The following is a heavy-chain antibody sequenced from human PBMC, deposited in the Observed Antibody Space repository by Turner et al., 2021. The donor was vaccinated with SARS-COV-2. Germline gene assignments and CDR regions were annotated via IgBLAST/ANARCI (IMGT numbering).Heavy chain of an antibody. V-gene: IGHV4-31*03. CDR1: GFSIDNRGYY. J-gene: IGHJ5*02. CDR3: ARVGVVVAPALNGFDP. D-gene: IGHD2-2*01. Sequence: QAQLQESGPGLVEPSQTLSLTCPVSGFSIDNRGYYWSCIGQHPGKGLKWSSLVYYSGRTYYNPSLKSRVSISRDATKSLFSLKLSDVTAEDTAIYYCARVGVVVAPALNGFDPWGQGTLVTVSS. CDR2: VYYSGRT.